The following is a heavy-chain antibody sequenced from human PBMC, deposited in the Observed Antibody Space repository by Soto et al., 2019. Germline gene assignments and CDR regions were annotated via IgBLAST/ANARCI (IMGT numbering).Heavy chain of an antibody. CDR2: MNPNSGNT. V-gene: IGHV1-8*01. J-gene: IGHJ4*02. Sequence: GASVKVSCKASGYTFTSYDINWVRQATGQGLEWMGWMNPNSGNTGYAQKFQGRVTMTRNTSISTAYMELSSLRSEDTAVYYCARVPPLYSSGWYPLLGYWGQGTLVTVSS. CDR1: GYTFTSYD. D-gene: IGHD6-19*01. CDR3: ARVPPLYSSGWYPLLGY.